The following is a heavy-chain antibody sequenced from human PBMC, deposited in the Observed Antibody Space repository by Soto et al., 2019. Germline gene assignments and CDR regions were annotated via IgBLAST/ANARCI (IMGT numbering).Heavy chain of an antibody. CDR2: IKQDGSEK. J-gene: IGHJ4*02. CDR1: GFTFSSYW. V-gene: IGHV3-7*03. Sequence: EVQLVESGGGLVQPGGSLRLSCAASGFTFSSYWMSWVRQAPGKGLEWVANIKQDGSEKYYVDSVKGRFTISRDNAKNSLYLQMNSLRAEDTAVYYCARELGHYDYVWGSYPESHFDYWGQGTLVTVSS. D-gene: IGHD3-16*02. CDR3: ARELGHYDYVWGSYPESHFDY.